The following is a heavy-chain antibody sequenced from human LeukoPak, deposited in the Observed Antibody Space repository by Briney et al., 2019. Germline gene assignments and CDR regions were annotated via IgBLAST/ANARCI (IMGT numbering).Heavy chain of an antibody. Sequence: ASVKVSCKASGYTFTGYYMHWVRQAPGKGLEWMGGFDPEDGETIYAQKFQGRVTITRNTSISTAYMALSSLRSEDTAVYYCARVHVLRYFDWLSGAFDIWGQGTMVTVSS. CDR3: ARVHVLRYFDWLSGAFDI. J-gene: IGHJ3*02. V-gene: IGHV1-24*01. D-gene: IGHD3-9*01. CDR1: GYTFTGYY. CDR2: FDPEDGET.